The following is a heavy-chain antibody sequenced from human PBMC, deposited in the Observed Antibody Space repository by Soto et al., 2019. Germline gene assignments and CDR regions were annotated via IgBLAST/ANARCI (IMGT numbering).Heavy chain of an antibody. CDR3: AQDAHGRDGYTYNFAY. D-gene: IGHD5-12*01. CDR2: ISWDGRNK. V-gene: IGHV3-30*18. CDR1: GFTFSSYG. Sequence: QVQLVESGGGVVQPGRSLRLSCADSGFTFSSYGMHGVRQAPGKGLEWVAVISWDGRNKYYADSVLGRFTISRDHSTNTLALQMNGLRAEDTAVYYCAQDAHGRDGYTYNFAYGGKGTLVPVSS. J-gene: IGHJ4*02.